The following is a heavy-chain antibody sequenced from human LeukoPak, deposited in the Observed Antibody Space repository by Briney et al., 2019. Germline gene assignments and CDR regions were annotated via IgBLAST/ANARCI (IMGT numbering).Heavy chain of an antibody. CDR2: ISSSSSYI. CDR3: ARDFHIVVVTATYYYGMDV. Sequence: GGSLRLSCAASGFTFSSYSMNWVRQAPGKGLEWVSSISSSSSYIYEADAVKGRFTISRDNAKNSLYLQMNSLRAEDTAVYYCARDFHIVVVTATYYYGMDVWGQGTTVTVSS. J-gene: IGHJ6*02. D-gene: IGHD2-21*02. CDR1: GFTFSSYS. V-gene: IGHV3-21*01.